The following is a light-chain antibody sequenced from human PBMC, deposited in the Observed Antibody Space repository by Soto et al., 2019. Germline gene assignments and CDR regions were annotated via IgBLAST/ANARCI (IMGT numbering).Light chain of an antibody. CDR2: GAS. V-gene: IGKV3-15*01. CDR3: QQYNIWPFT. CDR1: QSVSSN. J-gene: IGKJ3*01. Sequence: EIVMTQSPATLYVSPGERATLSCRASQSVSSNLAWYQQKPGQAPRLLIYGASTRATGIPARFSGSVSGTEFTLTISSLQSEDFAVYYCQQYNIWPFTFGPGTKVDIK.